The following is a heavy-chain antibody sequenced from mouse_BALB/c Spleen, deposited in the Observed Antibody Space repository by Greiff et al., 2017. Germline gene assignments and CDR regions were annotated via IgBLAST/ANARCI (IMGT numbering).Heavy chain of an antibody. Sequence: QVQLQQPGAELVKPGASVKLSCKASGYTFTSYYMYWVKQRPGQGLEWIGGINPSNGGTNFNEKFKSKATLTVDKSSSTAYMQLSSLTSEDSAVYYCTRKKEYDGYYFDYWGQGTALTVSS. CDR1: GYTFTSYY. CDR2: INPSNGGT. J-gene: IGHJ2*01. CDR3: TRKKEYDGYYFDY. D-gene: IGHD2-14*01. V-gene: IGHV1S81*02.